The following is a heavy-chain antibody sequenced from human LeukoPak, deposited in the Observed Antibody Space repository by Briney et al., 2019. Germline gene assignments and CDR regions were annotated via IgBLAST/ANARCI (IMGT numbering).Heavy chain of an antibody. J-gene: IGHJ6*02. CDR2: IYHSGST. V-gene: IGHV4-39*07. Sequence: SETLSLTCSVSGASISSGTYYWAWIRQYPGKGLEWIGFIYHSGSTYYNPSLKSRVTISVDTSKNQFSLKLSSVTAADTAVYYCARVRGYCSGGSCYPVRGILYCYGMDVWGQGTTVTVSS. D-gene: IGHD2-15*01. CDR1: GASISSGTYY. CDR3: ARVRGYCSGGSCYPVRGILYCYGMDV.